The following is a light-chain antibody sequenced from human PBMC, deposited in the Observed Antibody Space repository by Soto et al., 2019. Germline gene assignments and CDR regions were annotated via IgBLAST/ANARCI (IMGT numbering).Light chain of an antibody. CDR1: QSVGND. CDR3: QQYNDGPPWT. V-gene: IGKV3D-15*01. Sequence: EVVMTQSPATLSVSPGERVTLACRASQSVGNDLAWYQQTRGQAPRLLVYGASTTATGIPGRFSGSRSGTEFTLTIDSLQFEDFAIYYWQQYNDGPPWTFGQGTLLEIK. CDR2: GAS. J-gene: IGKJ1*01.